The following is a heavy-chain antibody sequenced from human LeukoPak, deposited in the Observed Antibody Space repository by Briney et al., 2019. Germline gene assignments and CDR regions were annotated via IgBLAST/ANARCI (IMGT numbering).Heavy chain of an antibody. J-gene: IGHJ6*03. CDR2: IHTSGST. V-gene: IGHV4-61*09. Sequence: PSQTLSLTCTVSGGSISSGSYCWGWIRQPAGKELEWIGHIHTSGSTNYNPSLKSRVTISVDTSKNQFSLKLSSVTAADTAIYYYYMDVWGKGTTVTISS. CDR3: YMDV. CDR1: GGSISSGSYC.